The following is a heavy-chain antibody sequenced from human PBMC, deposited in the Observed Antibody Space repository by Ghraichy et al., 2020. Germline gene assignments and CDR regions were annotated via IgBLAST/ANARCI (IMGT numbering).Heavy chain of an antibody. CDR2: IYYSGST. Sequence: ESLNISCTVSGGSISSSSYYWGWIRQPPGKGLEWIGSIYYSGSTYYNPSLKSRVTISVDTSKNQFSLKLSSVTAADTAVYYCARQVYDFWSGYQTQGYYFDYWGQGTLVTVSS. V-gene: IGHV4-39*01. CDR3: ARQVYDFWSGYQTQGYYFDY. D-gene: IGHD3-3*01. J-gene: IGHJ4*02. CDR1: GGSISSSSYY.